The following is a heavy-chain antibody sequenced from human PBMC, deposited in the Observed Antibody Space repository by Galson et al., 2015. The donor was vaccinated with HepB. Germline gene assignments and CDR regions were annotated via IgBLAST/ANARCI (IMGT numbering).Heavy chain of an antibody. Sequence: SVKVSCKASGYTFTSYGISWVRQAPGQGLEWMGWISAYNGHTNYAQKFQGRVTMTTDTSTTTAYMELRSLRSDDTAVYYCARRESTYGNWLDPWGQGTLVTVSS. D-gene: IGHD2-2*01. CDR3: ARRESTYGNWLDP. CDR2: ISAYNGHT. V-gene: IGHV1-18*04. J-gene: IGHJ5*02. CDR1: GYTFTSYG.